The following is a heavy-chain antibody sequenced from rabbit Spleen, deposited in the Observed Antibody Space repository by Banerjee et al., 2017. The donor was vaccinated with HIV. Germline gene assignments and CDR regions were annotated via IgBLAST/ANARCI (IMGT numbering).Heavy chain of an antibody. CDR1: GFSFSSSYY. J-gene: IGHJ4*01. CDR3: AGGYGVIDYYFDL. V-gene: IGHV1S40*01. CDR2: IYTSSSGTT. Sequence: QSLEESGGDLVKPGASLTLTCTASGFSFSSSYYMCWVRQAPGKGLEWIACIYTSSSGTTYYASWAKGRFTISKTSSTTVTLQMTSLTAADTATYFCAGGYGVIDYYFDLWGPGTLVTVS. D-gene: IGHD6-1*01.